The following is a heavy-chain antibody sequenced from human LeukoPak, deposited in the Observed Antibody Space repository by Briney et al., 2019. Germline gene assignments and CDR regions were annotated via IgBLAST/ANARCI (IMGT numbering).Heavy chain of an antibody. J-gene: IGHJ4*02. Sequence: GGSLRLSCAASGFTFSSYVMSWVRQAPGKGLEWVAAISGSGGSTYYADSGKGRFTISGDNSKNTLYLQMHSLRAEHTAVYYCAKDQDIVVVPAALDYWGQGTLVTVSS. CDR2: ISGSGGST. CDR1: GFTFSSYV. D-gene: IGHD2-2*01. CDR3: AKDQDIVVVPAALDY. V-gene: IGHV3-23*01.